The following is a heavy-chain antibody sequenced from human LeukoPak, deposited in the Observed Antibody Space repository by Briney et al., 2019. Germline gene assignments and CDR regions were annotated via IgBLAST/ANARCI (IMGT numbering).Heavy chain of an antibody. CDR2: IHPTDSHT. CDR1: GYRFTNYW. D-gene: IGHD3-9*01. CDR3: ARVPYYDILTGSFNWFDP. Sequence: GESLKISFQGSGYRFTNYWIGWVRQMPGKGLEWMGIIHPTDSHTRYSPSFQGQVTISADKSITTAYLQWSSLKASDTAMYYCARVPYYDILTGSFNWFDPWGQGTLVTVSS. J-gene: IGHJ5*02. V-gene: IGHV5-51*01.